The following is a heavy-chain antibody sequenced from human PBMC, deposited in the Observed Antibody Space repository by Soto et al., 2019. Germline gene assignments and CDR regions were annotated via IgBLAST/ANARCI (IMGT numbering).Heavy chain of an antibody. J-gene: IGHJ6*02. D-gene: IGHD7-27*01. CDR1: GLTFSGYG. V-gene: IGHV3-33*01. Sequence: LSLSCAAAGLTFSGYGMHLVRQAPFKGLEWVAVIWYDGSNKYYADSVKGRFTISRDNSKNTLYLQMNSLRAEDTAVYYCARVATGGYYYYGMDVWGQGTTVTVSS. CDR3: ARVATGGYYYYGMDV. CDR2: IWYDGSNK.